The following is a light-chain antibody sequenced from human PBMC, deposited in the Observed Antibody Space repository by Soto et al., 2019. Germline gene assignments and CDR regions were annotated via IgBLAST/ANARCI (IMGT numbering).Light chain of an antibody. CDR3: QTWGTGFQF. V-gene: IGLV4-69*01. Sequence: QPVLTQSPSASASLGASVKLNCTLSSGHSSYAIAWHQKQPGKGPRYLMDLNNDGSHTKGDGIPDRFPGSSSGADRFLIISSLQSEDEADYYCQTWGTGFQFFGGGTKLTVL. J-gene: IGLJ2*01. CDR2: LNNDGSH. CDR1: SGHSSYA.